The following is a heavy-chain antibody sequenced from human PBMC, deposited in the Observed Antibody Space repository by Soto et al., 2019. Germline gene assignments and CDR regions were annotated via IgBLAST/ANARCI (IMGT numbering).Heavy chain of an antibody. CDR2: IYRTGST. J-gene: IGHJ4*02. CDR3: ASRDPGNSVDY. Sequence: SETLSLTCAVSGASFTSNDWWTWVRQPPGRGLEWIGEIYRTGSTNYNPSLKSRVTISLDKSENQFSLKVTSLTAADTAVYYCASRDPGNSVDYGGQGTLVTVSS. V-gene: IGHV4-4*02. D-gene: IGHD5-12*01. CDR1: GASFTSNDW.